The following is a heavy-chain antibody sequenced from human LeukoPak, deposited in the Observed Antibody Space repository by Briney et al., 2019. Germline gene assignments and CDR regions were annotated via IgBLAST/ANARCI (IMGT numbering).Heavy chain of an antibody. CDR3: TTDLVAICGVGIRFDY. J-gene: IGHJ4*02. CDR2: IKSKTDGGTT. V-gene: IGHV3-15*01. CDR1: GFTFSNAW. D-gene: IGHD3-3*01. Sequence: GGSLRLSCAASGFTFSNAWMSWVRQAPGKGLEWVGRIKSKTDGGTTDYAAPVKGRFTISRDDSKNTPYLQMNSLKTEDTAVYYCTTDLVAICGVGIRFDYWGQGTLVTVSS.